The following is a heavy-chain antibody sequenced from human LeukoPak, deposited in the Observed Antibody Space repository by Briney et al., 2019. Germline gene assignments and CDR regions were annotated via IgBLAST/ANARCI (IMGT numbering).Heavy chain of an antibody. CDR2: IIPIFGTA. Sequence: GASVKVSCKASGGTFSSYAISWVRQAPGQGLEWMGGIIPIFGTANYAQKFQGRVTITTDESTSTAYMELSSLRSEDTAVYYCARNRVGASFSDCWGQGTLVTVSS. CDR1: GGTFSSYA. D-gene: IGHD1-26*01. CDR3: ARNRVGASFSDC. J-gene: IGHJ4*02. V-gene: IGHV1-69*05.